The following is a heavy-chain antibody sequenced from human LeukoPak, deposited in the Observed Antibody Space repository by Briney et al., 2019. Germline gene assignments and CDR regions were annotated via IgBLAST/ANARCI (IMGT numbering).Heavy chain of an antibody. V-gene: IGHV4-4*07. Sequence: SETLSLTCTVSGGSISSYYWSWIRQPAGKGLEWIGRIYTSGSTNYNPSLKSRVPMSVDTSKNQFSLKLSSVTAADTAVYYCARDHRSGMGVWFDPWGQGTLVTVSS. CDR2: IYTSGST. D-gene: IGHD1-1*01. J-gene: IGHJ5*02. CDR1: GGSISSYY. CDR3: ARDHRSGMGVWFDP.